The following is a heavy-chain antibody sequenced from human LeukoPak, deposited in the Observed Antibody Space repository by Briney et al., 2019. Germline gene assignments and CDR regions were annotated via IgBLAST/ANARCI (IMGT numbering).Heavy chain of an antibody. V-gene: IGHV3-33*08. D-gene: IGHD3-22*01. J-gene: IGHJ4*02. Sequence: GGSLRLSCAASGFTFSSYAMSWVRQAPGKGLEWVAVIWYDGSNKYYADSVKGRFTISRDNSKNTLYLQMNSLRAEDTAVYYCARETLGGYYYDSSGYWPLGYWGQGTLVTVSS. CDR2: IWYDGSNK. CDR1: GFTFSSYA. CDR3: ARETLGGYYYDSSGYWPLGY.